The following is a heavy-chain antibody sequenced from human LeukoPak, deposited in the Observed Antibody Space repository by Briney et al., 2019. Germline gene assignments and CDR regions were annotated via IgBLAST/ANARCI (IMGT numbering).Heavy chain of an antibody. CDR3: ARERGYYGSGSPLDY. J-gene: IGHJ4*02. V-gene: IGHV3-33*01. CDR2: IWYDGSNN. CDR1: GFSFSSYG. D-gene: IGHD3-10*01. Sequence: GGSLRLSCAASGFSFSSYGMHWVRQAPGKGLEWVAVIWYDGSNNYYADSVKGRFTISRDNSKNTLYLQMNSLRAEDTAVYYCARERGYYGSGSPLDYWGQGTLVTVSS.